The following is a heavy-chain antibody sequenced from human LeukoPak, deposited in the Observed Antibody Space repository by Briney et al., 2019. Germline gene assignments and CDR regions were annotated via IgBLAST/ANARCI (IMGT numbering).Heavy chain of an antibody. Sequence: PSETLSLTCTVSGGSISSYYWSWIRQPPGKGLEWIGYIYYSGSTNYNPSLKSRVTISVDTSKNQFSLKLSSVTAADTAVYYCAADCSSTSCKDGAFDYWGQGTLVTVSS. D-gene: IGHD2-2*01. J-gene: IGHJ4*02. CDR2: IYYSGST. CDR1: GGSISSYY. V-gene: IGHV4-59*08. CDR3: AADCSSTSCKDGAFDY.